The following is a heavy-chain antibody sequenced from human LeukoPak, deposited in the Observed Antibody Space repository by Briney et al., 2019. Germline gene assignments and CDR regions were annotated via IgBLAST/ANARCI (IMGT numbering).Heavy chain of an antibody. V-gene: IGHV1-18*01. J-gene: IGHJ5*02. CDR2: ISAYNSAYNGNT. Sequence: ASVKVSCKASGYTFINYGITWVRQAPGQGLEWMGWISAYNSAYNGNTHYAQKLQGRVTMTTDTSTNTGYMELRSLRSDDTAVSSCSRDREYYDSSGYFGLGEFDPWGQGTLVTVSS. D-gene: IGHD3-22*01. CDR1: GYTFINYG. CDR3: SRDREYYDSSGYFGLGEFDP.